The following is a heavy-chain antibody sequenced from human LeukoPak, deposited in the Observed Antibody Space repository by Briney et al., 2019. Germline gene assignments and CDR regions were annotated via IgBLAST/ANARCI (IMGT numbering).Heavy chain of an antibody. CDR1: GYSFTSYW. J-gene: IGHJ6*03. CDR3: ARQRCSSTSCRIGYYYYYYMDV. Sequence: GESLKISCKGSGYSFTSYWIGWVRQMPGKGLEWMGIIYPGDSDTRYSPSFQGQVTISADKSISTAYLQWSSLKASDTAMYYCARQRCSSTSCRIGYYYYYYMDVWGKGTTVTVSS. CDR2: IYPGDSDT. D-gene: IGHD2-2*01. V-gene: IGHV5-51*01.